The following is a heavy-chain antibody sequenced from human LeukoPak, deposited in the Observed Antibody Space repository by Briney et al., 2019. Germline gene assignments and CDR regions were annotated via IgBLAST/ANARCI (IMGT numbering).Heavy chain of an antibody. D-gene: IGHD2-2*01. CDR1: GGSISSGGYY. Sequence: SETLSLTCTVSGGSISSGGYYWSWIRQPPGKGLEWIGYIYHSGSTCYNPSLKSRVTISVDRSKNQFSLKLSSVTAADTAVYYCARLCSSTSCYGDFDYWGQGTLVTVSS. V-gene: IGHV4-30-2*01. J-gene: IGHJ4*02. CDR2: IYHSGST. CDR3: ARLCSSTSCYGDFDY.